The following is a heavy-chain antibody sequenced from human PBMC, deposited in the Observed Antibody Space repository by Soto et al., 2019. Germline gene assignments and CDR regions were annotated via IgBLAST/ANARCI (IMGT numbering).Heavy chain of an antibody. J-gene: IGHJ5*02. CDR2: IYYSGST. V-gene: IGHV4-31*03. Sequence: SETLSLTCTVSGGSISSGGYYWSWIRQHPGKGLEWIGYIYYSGSTYYNPSLKSRVTILVDTSKNQFSLKLSSVTAADTAVYYCARGADQYCSSTSCYSIWFDPWGQGTLVTVSS. D-gene: IGHD2-2*01. CDR1: GGSISSGGYY. CDR3: ARGADQYCSSTSCYSIWFDP.